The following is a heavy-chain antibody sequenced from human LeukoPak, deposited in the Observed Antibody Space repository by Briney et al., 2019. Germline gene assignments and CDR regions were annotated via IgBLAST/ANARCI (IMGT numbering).Heavy chain of an antibody. CDR1: GGSISSSSYY. J-gene: IGHJ4*02. V-gene: IGHV4-39*01. D-gene: IGHD3-3*01. CDR2: IYYSGST. CDR3: ARQDNYDFWSGYYMNPPVYFDY. Sequence: ASETLSLTCTVSGGSISSSSYYWGWIRQPPGKGLEWIGSIYYSGSTYYNLSLKSRVTISVDTSKNQFSLKLSSVTASDTAVYYCARQDNYDFWSGYYMNPPVYFDYWGQGTMATVSS.